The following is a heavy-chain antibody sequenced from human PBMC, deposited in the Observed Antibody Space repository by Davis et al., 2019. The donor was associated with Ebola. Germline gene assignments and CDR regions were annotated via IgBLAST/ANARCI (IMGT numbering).Heavy chain of an antibody. D-gene: IGHD5-12*01. V-gene: IGHV3-23*01. J-gene: IGHJ4*02. Sequence: GESLKISCAASGFTFSSYAMSWVRQAPGKGLEWVSAISCAGANTYYAVSVEGRFTISRDNSKNTLHLEMNALRVDDTAIYYCMKEALGYSGYNHNDWWGQGTLVTVSS. CDR1: GFTFSSYA. CDR2: ISCAGANT. CDR3: MKEALGYSGYNHNDW.